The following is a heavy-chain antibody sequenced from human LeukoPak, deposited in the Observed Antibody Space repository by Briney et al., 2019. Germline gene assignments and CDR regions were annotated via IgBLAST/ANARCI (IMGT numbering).Heavy chain of an antibody. D-gene: IGHD6-19*01. CDR1: GGSFSGYY. V-gene: IGHV4-34*01. CDR2: INHSGST. Sequence: SETLSLTCAVYGGSFSGYYWSWIRQPPGKGLEWIGEINHSGSTNYNPSLKSRVTISVDTSKNQFSLKLSSVTAADTAVYYCARWDPLIAVAHAVDAFDIWGQGTMVTVSS. CDR3: ARWDPLIAVAHAVDAFDI. J-gene: IGHJ3*02.